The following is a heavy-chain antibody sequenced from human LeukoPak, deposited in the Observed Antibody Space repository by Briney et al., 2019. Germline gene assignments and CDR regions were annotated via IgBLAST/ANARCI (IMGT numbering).Heavy chain of an antibody. CDR1: GGSISSYY. Sequence: SETLSLTCTVSGGSISSYYWSWIRQPPGKGLEWIGYTYYSGSTNYNPSLKSRVTISVDTSKNQFSLKLSSVTAADTAVYYCARAPPQIAAAGRGYYYYGMDVWGQGTTVTVSS. CDR3: ARAPPQIAAAGRGYYYYGMDV. D-gene: IGHD6-13*01. CDR2: TYYSGST. V-gene: IGHV4-59*01. J-gene: IGHJ6*02.